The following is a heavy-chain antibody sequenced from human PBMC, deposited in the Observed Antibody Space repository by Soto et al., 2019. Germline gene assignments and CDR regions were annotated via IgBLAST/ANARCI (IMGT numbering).Heavy chain of an antibody. CDR1: GFSFSTFE. V-gene: IGHV3-23*01. J-gene: IGHJ5*01. D-gene: IGHD3-16*01. CDR3: VKGGWLDF. CDR2: ISDDGSRT. Sequence: EVQLLESGGGLAQPGGSLRLSCVASGFSFSTFEMSWVRQAPGRGLEWVSFISDDGSRTYYADAVKGRFTISRDNSKHTLYLQMNSLTAEDTAVYACVKGGWLDFWGQGTLVTVSS.